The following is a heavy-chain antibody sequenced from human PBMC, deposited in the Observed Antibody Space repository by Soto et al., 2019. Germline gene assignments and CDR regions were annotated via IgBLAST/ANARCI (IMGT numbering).Heavy chain of an antibody. CDR1: GDSISSYY. V-gene: IGHV4-59*12. J-gene: IGHJ6*03. CDR2: IYYSGTT. D-gene: IGHD3-9*01. CDR3: AREVTGYYGGYYYYMDV. Sequence: SETLSLTCIVSGDSISSYYWSWIRQPPGKGLEWIGYIYYSGTTNYNPSLKSRVTISLDRSKNQFSLKLSSVTAADTAVYYCAREVTGYYGGYYYYMDVWGKGTTVTVSS.